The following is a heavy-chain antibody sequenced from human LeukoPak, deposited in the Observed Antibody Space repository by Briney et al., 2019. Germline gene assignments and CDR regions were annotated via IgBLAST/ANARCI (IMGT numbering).Heavy chain of an antibody. CDR1: GFTFSSYS. CDR2: ISSSSSTI. V-gene: IGHV3-48*01. Sequence: PGRSLRLSCAASGFTFSSYSMNWVRQAPGKGLEWVSYISSSSSTIYYADSVKGRFTISRDNAKNSLYLQMNSLRAEDTAVYYCARDLGYGSGSYDYWGQGTLVTVSS. CDR3: ARDLGYGSGSYDY. D-gene: IGHD3-10*01. J-gene: IGHJ4*02.